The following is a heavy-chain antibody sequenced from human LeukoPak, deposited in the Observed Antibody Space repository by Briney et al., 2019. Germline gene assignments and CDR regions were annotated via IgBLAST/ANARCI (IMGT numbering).Heavy chain of an antibody. J-gene: IGHJ1*01. CDR3: ATYYYDSSGYYDGEGAEYFQH. V-gene: IGHV4-4*07. D-gene: IGHD3-22*01. CDR1: GGSISSYY. CDR2: IYTSGST. Sequence: SETLSLTCTVSGGSISSYYWNWIRQPPGKGLEWIGRIYTSGSTNYNPSLKSRVTMSVDTSKNQFSLKLSSVTAADTAVYYCATYYYDSSGYYDGEGAEYFQHWGQGTLVTVSS.